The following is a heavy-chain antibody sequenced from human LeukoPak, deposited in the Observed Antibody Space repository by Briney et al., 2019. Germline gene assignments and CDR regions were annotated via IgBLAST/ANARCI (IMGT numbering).Heavy chain of an antibody. Sequence: GGSLRLSCVASGFSFSDYYMSWIRQAPGKGLEWVSYIGSTIYYADSVKGRFTISRDNSKNTLYLQMNSLRAEDTAIYYCAKDLGSPIVGAYFFDYWGQGTLVTVSS. CDR3: AKDLGSPIVGAYFFDY. J-gene: IGHJ4*02. CDR1: GFSFSDYY. D-gene: IGHD1-26*01. V-gene: IGHV3-11*01. CDR2: IGSTI.